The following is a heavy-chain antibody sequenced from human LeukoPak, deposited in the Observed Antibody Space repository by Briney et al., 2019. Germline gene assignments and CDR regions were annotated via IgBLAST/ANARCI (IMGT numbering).Heavy chain of an antibody. V-gene: IGHV3-11*04. Sequence: KPGGSLRLSCAASGFTFSDYYMSWIRQAPGKELEWVSYISSSGSTIYYADSVKGRFTISRDNAKNSLYLQMNSLRAEDTAVYYCARDAVGADFGVVINYYYYMDVWGRGTTVTVSS. CDR1: GFTFSDYY. D-gene: IGHD3-3*01. J-gene: IGHJ6*03. CDR3: ARDAVGADFGVVINYYYYMDV. CDR2: ISSSGSTI.